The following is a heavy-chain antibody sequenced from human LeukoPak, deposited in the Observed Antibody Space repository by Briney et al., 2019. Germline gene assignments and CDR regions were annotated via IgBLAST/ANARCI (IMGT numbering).Heavy chain of an antibody. CDR1: GYTFTSYY. D-gene: IGHD5-18*01. J-gene: IGHJ4*02. Sequence: ASVKVSCRASGYTFTSYYMHWVRQAPGQGLEWMGIINPSGGSTSYAQKFQGRVTMTRDTSTSTVYMELSSLRSEDTAVYYCARDRNSYGVFDYWGQGTLVTVSS. CDR3: ARDRNSYGVFDY. V-gene: IGHV1-46*01. CDR2: INPSGGST.